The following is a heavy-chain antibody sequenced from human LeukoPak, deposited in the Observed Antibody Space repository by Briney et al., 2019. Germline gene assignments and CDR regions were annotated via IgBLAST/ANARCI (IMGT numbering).Heavy chain of an antibody. J-gene: IGHJ4*02. Sequence: ASVKVSCKASGYIFTNYAISWLRQAPGQGLDWMGWISGHNGNTNYAENFRGRVTMTRDTFTNTAYIELTSLRSDDTAVYFCARGTVGGTDFDSWGQGTLVTVSS. CDR3: ARGTVGGTDFDS. CDR1: GYIFTNYA. D-gene: IGHD1-26*01. CDR2: ISGHNGNT. V-gene: IGHV1-18*01.